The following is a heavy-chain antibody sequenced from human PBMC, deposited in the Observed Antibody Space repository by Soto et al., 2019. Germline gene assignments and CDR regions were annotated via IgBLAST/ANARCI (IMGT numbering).Heavy chain of an antibody. CDR3: AREGGYSGYEHYGDYVTDYYYMDV. J-gene: IGHJ6*03. Sequence: QVQLVQSGAEVKKPGSSVKVSCKASGGTFSSYTISWVRQAPGQGLEWMGRIIPILGIANYAQKFQGRVTITADKSTSTAYMELSSLRSEDTAVYYCAREGGYSGYEHYGDYVTDYYYMDVWGKGTTVTVSS. V-gene: IGHV1-69*08. CDR2: IIPILGIA. D-gene: IGHD5-12*01. CDR1: GGTFSSYT.